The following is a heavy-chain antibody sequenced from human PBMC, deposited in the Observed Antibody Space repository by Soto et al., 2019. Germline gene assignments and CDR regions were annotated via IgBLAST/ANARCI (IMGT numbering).Heavy chain of an antibody. CDR3: AKAFGIWSGYSDY. Sequence: VQLVESGGGVVQPGRSLSLSCAASGFLFSNYGMHWVRQAPGKGLEWVAVISYDGSDEYYADSVKGRFTISRDKSTNTLYLQMNSLSAEDTAVYYCAKAFGIWSGYSDYWGQGTLVTVSS. CDR2: ISYDGSDE. V-gene: IGHV3-30*18. D-gene: IGHD3-3*01. J-gene: IGHJ4*02. CDR1: GFLFSNYG.